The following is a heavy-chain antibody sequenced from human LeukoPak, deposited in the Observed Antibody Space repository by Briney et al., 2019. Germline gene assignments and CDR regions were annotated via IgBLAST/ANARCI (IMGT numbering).Heavy chain of an antibody. V-gene: IGHV1-2*02. J-gene: IGHJ4*02. CDR3: ARGKGTVTKFPGDY. D-gene: IGHD4-17*01. Sequence: ASVKVSCKASGYTFTGYYMHWVRQAPGQGLEWMGWINPNSGGTNYAQKFQGRVTTTRDTSISTAYMELSRLRSDDTAVYYCARGKGTVTKFPGDYWGQGTLVTVSS. CDR1: GYTFTGYY. CDR2: INPNSGGT.